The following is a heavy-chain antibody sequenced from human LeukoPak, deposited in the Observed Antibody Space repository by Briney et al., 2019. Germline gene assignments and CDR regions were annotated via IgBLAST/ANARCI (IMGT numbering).Heavy chain of an antibody. CDR3: AKVPHFKDNSGWYGGAFDI. CDR2: ISYDGSNK. CDR1: GITFSSYG. Sequence: QPGRSLRLSCAASGITFSSYGMHWVRQAPGEGLEWVAIISYDGSNKYYADSVKGRFTISRDNSKNTLYLQMNSLRAEDTAVYYCAKVPHFKDNSGWYGGAFDIWGQGTMVTVSS. D-gene: IGHD6-19*01. V-gene: IGHV3-30*18. J-gene: IGHJ3*02.